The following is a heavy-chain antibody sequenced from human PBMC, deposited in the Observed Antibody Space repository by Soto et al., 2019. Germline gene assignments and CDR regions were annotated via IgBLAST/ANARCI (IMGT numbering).Heavy chain of an antibody. CDR1: GASISNDDYY. CDR3: ARTKSPAPFYDATGDYER. Sequence: QVQLKESGPRLVKPSQTLSLTCTVSGASISNDDYYWSWIRQPPGKGLEWIAYIYYSGSTYYKPSLKSRLSISLDPSKNEVSLTMTSVTAADTAVYYCARTKSPAPFYDATGDYERWGQGTLVAVSS. J-gene: IGHJ4*02. CDR2: IYYSGST. V-gene: IGHV4-30-4*01. D-gene: IGHD3-22*01.